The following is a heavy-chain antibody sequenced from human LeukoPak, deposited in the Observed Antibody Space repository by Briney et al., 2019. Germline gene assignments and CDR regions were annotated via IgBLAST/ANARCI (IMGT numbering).Heavy chain of an antibody. CDR2: IYYSGST. D-gene: IGHD6-13*01. CDR1: GGSISSYY. J-gene: IGHJ6*02. Sequence: SETLSLTCTVSGGSISSYYWSWIRQPPGKGLEWIGYIYYSGSTNYNPSLKSRVTISVDTSKNQFSLKLSSVTAADTAVYYCARLISSSWSNYYYYGMDVWGQGTTVTVSS. CDR3: ARLISSSWSNYYYYGMDV. V-gene: IGHV4-59*01.